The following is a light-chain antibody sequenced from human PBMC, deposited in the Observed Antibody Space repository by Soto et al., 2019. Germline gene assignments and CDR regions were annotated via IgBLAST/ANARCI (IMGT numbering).Light chain of an antibody. J-gene: IGKJ1*01. CDR1: QSISSH. CDR2: GAS. CDR3: QQYGSPLWT. V-gene: IGKV3-20*01. Sequence: EIVLTHSPCTLSLSPGETSTLSCRASQSISSHLVWYQQKPGQAPRLVIYGASTRVTGIPARFSGSVYGTDFTLTISRLETEDFAVYYCQQYGSPLWTFGQGTKVDIK.